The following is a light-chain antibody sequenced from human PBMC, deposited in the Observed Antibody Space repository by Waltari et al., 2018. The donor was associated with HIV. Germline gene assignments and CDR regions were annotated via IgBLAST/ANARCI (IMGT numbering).Light chain of an antibody. CDR3: QVSLREEVV. V-gene: IGLV3-9*02. CDR2: RDD. J-gene: IGLJ2*01. Sequence: SFDLTQPPSVSAALGQTATIACGADALVYGKVHWYQQRPGQAPVLVMFRDDGRPSAIPERFSGSKSGNMATLTIRGVRAGDEADYFCQVSLREEVVFGGGTKLTVL. CDR1: ALVYGK.